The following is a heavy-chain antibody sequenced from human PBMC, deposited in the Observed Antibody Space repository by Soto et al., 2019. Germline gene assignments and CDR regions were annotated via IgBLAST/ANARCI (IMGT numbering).Heavy chain of an antibody. Sequence: SDPLSLTCTFPGYPICSYYWSWFRQPPGKGLEWIGYIYYSGSTNYNPSLKSRVTISVDTSKNQFSLKLSSVTAADTAVYYCARDMTPGGFHGIDVWGQGTTVT. J-gene: IGHJ6*02. V-gene: IGHV4-59*01. CDR3: ARDMTPGGFHGIDV. CDR2: IYYSGST. D-gene: IGHD2-15*01. CDR1: GYPICSYY.